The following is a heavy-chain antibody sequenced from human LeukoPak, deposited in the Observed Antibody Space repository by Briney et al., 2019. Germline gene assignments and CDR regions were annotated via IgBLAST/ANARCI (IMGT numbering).Heavy chain of an antibody. CDR1: GFTFSNYA. CDR3: ARARVGATQRPTPTPYYFDY. Sequence: PGRSLRLSCAGSGFTFSNYAIHWVRQAPGKGLEWVAVISYDGTNKYNADSVRGRFTISRDNSNNTLYLQMNSLRAEDTAVYYCARARVGATQRPTPTPYYFDYWGQGTLVTVSS. CDR2: ISYDGTNK. V-gene: IGHV3-30-3*01. J-gene: IGHJ4*02. D-gene: IGHD1-26*01.